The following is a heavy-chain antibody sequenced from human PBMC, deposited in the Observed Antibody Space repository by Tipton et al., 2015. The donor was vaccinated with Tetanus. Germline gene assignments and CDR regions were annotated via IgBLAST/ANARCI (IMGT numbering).Heavy chain of an antibody. D-gene: IGHD1-26*01. CDR3: ARDRHPYRISGAFRGNDALDI. Sequence: TLSLTCTVSGASINAGGYLWTWVRQQPGKGLEWIGNIYYTAHNSYNPSLDSRVSISVDTSKNQCSLRLTSVTAADTAVYYCARDRHPYRISGAFRGNDALDIWGPGALVSVSS. CDR2: IYYTAHN. V-gene: IGHV4-31*03. J-gene: IGHJ3*02. CDR1: GASINAGGYL.